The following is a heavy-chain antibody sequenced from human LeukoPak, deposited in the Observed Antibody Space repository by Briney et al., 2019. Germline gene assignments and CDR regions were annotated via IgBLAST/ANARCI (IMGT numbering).Heavy chain of an antibody. CDR1: GFTLSSYA. J-gene: IGHJ5*02. CDR3: AKDGSAIAAAGMDWFDP. D-gene: IGHD6-13*01. V-gene: IGHV3-23*01. Sequence: QSGGSLRLSCAASGFTLSSYAMSWVRQAPGKGLEAVSAISGSGGSTYYADSVKGRFTISRDNSKNTLYLQMNSLRAEDTAVYYCAKDGSAIAAAGMDWFDPWGQGTLVTVSS. CDR2: ISGSGGST.